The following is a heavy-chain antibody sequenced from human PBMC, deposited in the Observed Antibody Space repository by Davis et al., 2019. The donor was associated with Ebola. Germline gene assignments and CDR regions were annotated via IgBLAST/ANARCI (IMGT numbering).Heavy chain of an antibody. D-gene: IGHD3-22*01. J-gene: IGHJ4*02. V-gene: IGHV3-23*01. CDR2: ISGSGGST. Sequence: GESLKISCAASGFTFDDYAMHWVRQAPGKGLEWVSAISGSGGSTYYADSVKGRFTISRDNSKNTLYLQMNSLRAEDTAVYYCARESYYDSSGYFDYWGQGTLVTVSS. CDR3: ARESYYDSSGYFDY. CDR1: GFTFDDYA.